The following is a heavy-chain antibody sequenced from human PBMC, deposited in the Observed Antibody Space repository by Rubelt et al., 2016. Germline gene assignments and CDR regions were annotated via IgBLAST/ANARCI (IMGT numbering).Heavy chain of an antibody. D-gene: IGHD2-2*01. J-gene: IGHJ5*02. CDR3: ARGEVAVPAATRQNWGFDP. Sequence: APGQGLEWMGRINPNSGGTNYAQKFQGRVTMTRDTSISTAYMELGRLRSDETAVYYCARGEVAVPAATRQNWGFDPWGQGTLVTVSS. CDR2: INPNSGGT. V-gene: IGHV1-2*06.